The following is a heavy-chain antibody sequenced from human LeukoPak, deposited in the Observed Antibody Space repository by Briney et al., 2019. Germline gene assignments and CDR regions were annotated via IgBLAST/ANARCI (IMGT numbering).Heavy chain of an antibody. Sequence: GSLRLSCAASGFTFSSYSMNWVRQAPGKGLEWVSSISSSSSYIYYADSVKGRFTISRDNAKNSLYLQMNSLRAEDTAVYYCARWSDPYAFDIWGQGTMVTVSS. D-gene: IGHD2-15*01. CDR1: GFTFSSYS. CDR2: ISSSSSYI. CDR3: ARWSDPYAFDI. V-gene: IGHV3-21*01. J-gene: IGHJ3*02.